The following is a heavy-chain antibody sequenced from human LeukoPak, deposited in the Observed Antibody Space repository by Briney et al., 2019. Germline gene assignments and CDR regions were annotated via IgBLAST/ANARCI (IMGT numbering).Heavy chain of an antibody. D-gene: IGHD3-22*01. V-gene: IGHV3-23*01. CDR1: GFTFSSYA. J-gene: IGHJ4*02. Sequence: PGGSLRLSCAASGFTFSSYAMSWVRQPPGKGLEWVSAISGSGGSTYYAHSVKGRFTISRDNSKNTLYLQMNSLSAEDTAVYYCAKSLSYYYDSSGRYCFDYWGREPWSPSPQ. CDR3: AKSLSYYYDSSGRYCFDY. CDR2: ISGSGGST.